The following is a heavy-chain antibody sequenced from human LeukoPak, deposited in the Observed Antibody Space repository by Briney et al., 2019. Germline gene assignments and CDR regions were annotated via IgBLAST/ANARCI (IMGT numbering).Heavy chain of an antibody. CDR2: IYPGDSDT. J-gene: IGHJ6*02. CDR1: GYSFTSYW. D-gene: IGHD3-10*01. V-gene: IGHV5-51*01. CDR3: AGFGVKANKDNYYYYGMDV. Sequence: PGESLKISCKGSGYSFTSYWIGWVRQMPGKGLEWMGIIYPGDSDTRYSPSFQGQVTISADKSISTAYLQWSSLKASDTAMYYCAGFGVKANKDNYYYYGMDVWGQGTTVTVSS.